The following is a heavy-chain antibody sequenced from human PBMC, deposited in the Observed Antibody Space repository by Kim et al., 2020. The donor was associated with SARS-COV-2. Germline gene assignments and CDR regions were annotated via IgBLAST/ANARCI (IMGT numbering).Heavy chain of an antibody. D-gene: IGHD6-6*01. Sequence: GGSLRLSCAASVFTFSSYSMNWVRQAPGKGLEWVSSISSSSSYIYYADSVKGRFTISRDNAKNSLYLQMNSLRAEDTAVYYCARVSTREVWSIAARPGYFDYWGQGTLVTVSS. CDR3: ARVSTREVWSIAARPGYFDY. CDR2: ISSSSSYI. J-gene: IGHJ4*02. V-gene: IGHV3-21*01. CDR1: VFTFSSYS.